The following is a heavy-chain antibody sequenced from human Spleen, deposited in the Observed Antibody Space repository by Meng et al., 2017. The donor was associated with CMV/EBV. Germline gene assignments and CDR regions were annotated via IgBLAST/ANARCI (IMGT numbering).Heavy chain of an antibody. V-gene: IGHV1-2*02. CDR1: GYTFTGYY. D-gene: IGHD6-19*01. J-gene: IGHJ4*02. CDR2: INPKSGCT. Sequence: ASVKVSCKASGYTFTGYYMHWVRQAPGQGLEWMGWINPKSGCTNSAQKFQGRVTMTRNTSISTAYMELSRLRSDDTAVYYCASFTSSGQYYFDYWGQGTLVTVSS. CDR3: ASFTSSGQYYFDY.